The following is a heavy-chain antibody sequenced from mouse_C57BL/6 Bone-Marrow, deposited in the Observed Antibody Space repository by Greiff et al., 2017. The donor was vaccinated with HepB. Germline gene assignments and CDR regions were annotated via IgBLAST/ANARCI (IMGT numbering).Heavy chain of an antibody. J-gene: IGHJ3*01. CDR1: GYTFTSYW. D-gene: IGHD4-1*01. CDR2: IDPSDSYT. V-gene: IGHV1-69*01. Sequence: QVQLKQPGAELVMPGASVKLSCKASGYTFTSYWMHWVKQRPGQGLEWIGEIDPSDSYTNYNQKFKGKSTLTVDKSSSTAYMQLSSLTSEDSAVYCCARGGTGAWFAYWGQGTLVTVSA. CDR3: ARGGTGAWFAY.